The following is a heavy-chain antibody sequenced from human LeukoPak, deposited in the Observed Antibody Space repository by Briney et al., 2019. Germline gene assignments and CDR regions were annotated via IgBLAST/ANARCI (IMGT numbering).Heavy chain of an antibody. CDR3: ARQTGSGLFILP. Sequence: SETLSLTCTVSGVSISSSNSYWGWIRQPPGKGLEWIGSVYYSGNTYYNASLKSQVSISIDTSKNQFSLKLTSVTAADTAVYYCARQTGSGLFILPGGQGTLVTVSS. D-gene: IGHD3/OR15-3a*01. CDR1: GVSISSSNSY. V-gene: IGHV4-39*01. J-gene: IGHJ4*02. CDR2: VYYSGNT.